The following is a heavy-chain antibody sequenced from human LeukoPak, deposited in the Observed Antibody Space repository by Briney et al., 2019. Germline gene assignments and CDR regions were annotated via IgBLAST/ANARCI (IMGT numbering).Heavy chain of an antibody. J-gene: IGHJ4*02. D-gene: IGHD3-10*01. V-gene: IGHV4-39*01. CDR3: ARYVVYGSGFYYFDY. Sequence: SETLSLTCTVSGGSISSTNYYWGWIRQPPGKGLEWIGVISYSGNTYYNPSLNSRVTISVHTSKNQFSLKLSSVTAADTTVYYCARYVVYGSGFYYFDYWGQGTLVTVSS. CDR2: ISYSGNT. CDR1: GGSISSTNYY.